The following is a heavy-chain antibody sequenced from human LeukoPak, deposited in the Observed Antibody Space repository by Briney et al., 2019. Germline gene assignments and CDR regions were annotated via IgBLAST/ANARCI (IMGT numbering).Heavy chain of an antibody. Sequence: SETLSLTCTVSGGSISSYYWSWIRQPAGKGLEWIGRIYTSGSTDYNPSLKSRVTMSVDTSKNQFSLKLSSVTAADTAVYYCAKGNPGYSSSWYISYWGQGTLVTVSS. D-gene: IGHD6-13*01. CDR3: AKGNPGYSSSWYISY. V-gene: IGHV4-4*07. CDR1: GGSISSYY. J-gene: IGHJ4*02. CDR2: IYTSGST.